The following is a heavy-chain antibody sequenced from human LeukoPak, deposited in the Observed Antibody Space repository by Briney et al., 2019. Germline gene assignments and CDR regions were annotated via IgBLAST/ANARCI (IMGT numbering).Heavy chain of an antibody. V-gene: IGHV3-21*01. CDR1: GFTFSSYS. J-gene: IGHJ4*02. D-gene: IGHD3-3*01. CDR3: ARTLFGVVIPYYFDY. CDR2: ISSSSSYI. Sequence: GGSLRRSCSASGFTFSSYSMNWVRQAPGKGLEGVSSISSSSSYIYYADLVKGRFTIARDNAKNSLYLQMNSLRAEDTAVYYCARTLFGVVIPYYFDYWGQGTLVTVSS.